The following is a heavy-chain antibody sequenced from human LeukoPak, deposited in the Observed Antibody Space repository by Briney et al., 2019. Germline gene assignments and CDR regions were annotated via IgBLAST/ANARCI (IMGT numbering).Heavy chain of an antibody. V-gene: IGHV4-59*01. CDR3: ARDRSPEGYYDSSHWDYYHGMDV. D-gene: IGHD3-22*01. J-gene: IGHJ6*02. CDR1: GGSISNYY. CDR2: IYYSGST. Sequence: SETLSVTCTVSGGSISNYYWSWIRQPPGKGLEWIGYIYYSGSTNYNPSLKSRVTISVDTSKNQFSLNLSSVTAADTAMYYCARDRSPEGYYDSSHWDYYHGMDVWGQGTTVTVSS.